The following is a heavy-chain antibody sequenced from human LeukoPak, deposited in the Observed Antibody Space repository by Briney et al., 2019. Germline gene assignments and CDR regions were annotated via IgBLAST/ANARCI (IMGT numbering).Heavy chain of an antibody. Sequence: PGGSLRLSCAASGFTFSRHAMSWVRQAPGKGLEWVSGISGSGGSTYYADSVMGRFTISRDNSKNTLYLQMNSLRAEDTAVYYCAKGGRVTPSGWFDPWGQGTLVTVSS. CDR3: AKGGRVTPSGWFDP. CDR1: GFTFSRHA. J-gene: IGHJ5*02. D-gene: IGHD1-26*01. V-gene: IGHV3-23*01. CDR2: ISGSGGST.